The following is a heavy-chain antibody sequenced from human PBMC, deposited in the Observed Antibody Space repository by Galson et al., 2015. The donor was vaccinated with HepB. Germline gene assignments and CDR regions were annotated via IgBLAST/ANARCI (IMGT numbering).Heavy chain of an antibody. V-gene: IGHV6-1*01. J-gene: IGHJ4*02. CDR3: ARATEYYDFWSGQKFSSHFDY. Sequence: SETLSLTCTVSGGSISSYYWNWIRQSPSRGLEWLGRTYYRSKWYNDYAVSVKSRITINPDTSKNQFSLQLNSVTPEDTAVYYCARATEYYDFWSGQKFSSHFDYWGQGTLVTVSS. D-gene: IGHD3-3*01. CDR2: TYYRSKWYN. CDR1: GGSISSYY.